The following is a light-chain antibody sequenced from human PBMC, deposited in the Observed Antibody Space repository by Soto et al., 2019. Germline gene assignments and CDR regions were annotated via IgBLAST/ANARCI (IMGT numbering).Light chain of an antibody. CDR3: QQYNSGAYT. V-gene: IGKV3-15*01. Sequence: EIMMTQSPATLSVSPGDRATLSCCASQSVSSELAWYQQKPGQAPRLLIYGASTRATGVPARFSGSGSGTEFTLTISGLQSEDFAVYYCQQYNSGAYTFGQGTKLEIK. CDR2: GAS. CDR1: QSVSSE. J-gene: IGKJ2*01.